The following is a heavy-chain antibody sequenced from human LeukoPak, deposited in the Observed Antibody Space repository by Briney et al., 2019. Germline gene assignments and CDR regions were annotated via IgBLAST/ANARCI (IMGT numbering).Heavy chain of an antibody. CDR2: IYYSGST. D-gene: IGHD1-26*01. CDR1: GGSISSYY. CDR3: ARAPYSGSYFFDY. V-gene: IGHV4-59*01. Sequence: PSETLSPTCTVSGGSISSYYWSWIRQPPGKGLEWIGYIYYSGSTNYNPSLKSRVTISVDTSKNQFSLKLSSVTAADTAVYYCARAPYSGSYFFDYWGQGTLVTVSS. J-gene: IGHJ4*02.